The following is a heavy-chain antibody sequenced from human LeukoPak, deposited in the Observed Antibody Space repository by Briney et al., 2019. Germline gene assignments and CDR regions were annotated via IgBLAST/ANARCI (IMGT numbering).Heavy chain of an antibody. CDR1: GFTFSSYA. Sequence: PGGSLRLSCAASGFTFSSYAMSWVRQAPGKGLEWVSSISSSSSYIYYADSVKGRFTISRDNAKNSLYLQMNSLRAEDTAVYYCARDSRIAAAGTSDYWGQGTLVTVST. CDR2: ISSSSSYI. CDR3: ARDSRIAAAGTSDY. V-gene: IGHV3-21*01. D-gene: IGHD6-13*01. J-gene: IGHJ4*02.